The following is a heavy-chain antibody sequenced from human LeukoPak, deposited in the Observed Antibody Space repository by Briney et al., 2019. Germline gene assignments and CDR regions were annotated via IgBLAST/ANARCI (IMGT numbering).Heavy chain of an antibody. Sequence: PGGSLRLSCAASGFTLSSYGMHWVRQAPGKGLEWVSGINWNGGSTGYADSVKGRSTISRDNAKNSLYLQMNSLRAEDTALYYCARVPTRFTIFGVVTWGQGTLVTVSS. V-gene: IGHV3-20*04. D-gene: IGHD3-3*01. CDR3: ARVPTRFTIFGVVT. J-gene: IGHJ5*02. CDR2: INWNGGST. CDR1: GFTLSSYG.